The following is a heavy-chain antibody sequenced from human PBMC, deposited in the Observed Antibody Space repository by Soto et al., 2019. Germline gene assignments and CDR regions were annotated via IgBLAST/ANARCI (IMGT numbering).Heavy chain of an antibody. Sequence: GASVKVSCKASGGSFSSYAISWVRQAPGQGLEWMGGIIPIFGTANYAQKFQGRVTITADESTSTAYMELSSLRSEDTAVYYCARANYYDSSGYYRRYYYYGMDVWGQGTTVTVSS. D-gene: IGHD3-22*01. V-gene: IGHV1-69*13. CDR1: GGSFSSYA. CDR2: IIPIFGTA. CDR3: ARANYYDSSGYYRRYYYYGMDV. J-gene: IGHJ6*02.